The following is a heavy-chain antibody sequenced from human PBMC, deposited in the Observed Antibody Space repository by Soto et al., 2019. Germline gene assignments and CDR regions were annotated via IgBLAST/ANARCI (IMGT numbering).Heavy chain of an antibody. D-gene: IGHD3-16*01. CDR1: GFTFSDYY. J-gene: IGHJ6*01. CDR2: ISSSGSTI. CDR3: ATCTLEGFYYYYGMDV. Sequence: GGSLRLSCAASGFTFSDYYMSWIRQAPGKGLEWVSYISSSGSTIYYAASVKGRFTISRDNAKNSLYLQMNSLRAEDTAVYYCATCTLEGFYYYYGMDVWGQGTTVTVSS. V-gene: IGHV3-11*01.